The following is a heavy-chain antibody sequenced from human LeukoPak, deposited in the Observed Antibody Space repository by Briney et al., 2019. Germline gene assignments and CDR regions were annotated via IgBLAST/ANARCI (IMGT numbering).Heavy chain of an antibody. J-gene: IGHJ5*02. D-gene: IGHD6-13*01. V-gene: IGHV4-59*08. CDR3: ARRNIAAAGRNWFDP. CDR2: IYYSGST. Sequence: PSETLSLTCTVSGGSISSYYWSWIRQPPGKGQEWIGYIYYSGSTNYNPSLKSRVTISVDTSKNQFSLKLSSVTAADTAVYYCARRNIAAAGRNWFDPWGQGTLVTVSS. CDR1: GGSISSYY.